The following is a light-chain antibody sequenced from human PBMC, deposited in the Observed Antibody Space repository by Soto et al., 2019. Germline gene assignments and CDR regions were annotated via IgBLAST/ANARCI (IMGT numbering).Light chain of an antibody. Sequence: QSVLTQPPSASGTPGQRVTISCSGSSSNIGNNYVYWYHHLPGTAPKLLIYRNNQRPSGVPDRFSGSKSGTSASLAISGLRSEDEADYYCATWDDSLSGWVFGGGTKLTVL. CDR3: ATWDDSLSGWV. V-gene: IGLV1-47*01. CDR2: RNN. J-gene: IGLJ3*02. CDR1: SSNIGNNY.